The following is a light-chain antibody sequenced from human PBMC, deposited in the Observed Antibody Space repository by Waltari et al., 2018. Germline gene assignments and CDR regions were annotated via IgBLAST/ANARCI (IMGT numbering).Light chain of an antibody. Sequence: DIQMPQSPSSLSASVGDRVTITCRASQSISSYLNWYQQKPGKAPKLLIYAASSLQSGVPSRFSGSGSGTDFTLTISSLQPEDFATYYCQQSYSTLRTFGQGTKVEIK. CDR1: QSISSY. V-gene: IGKV1-39*01. CDR2: AAS. J-gene: IGKJ1*01. CDR3: QQSYSTLRT.